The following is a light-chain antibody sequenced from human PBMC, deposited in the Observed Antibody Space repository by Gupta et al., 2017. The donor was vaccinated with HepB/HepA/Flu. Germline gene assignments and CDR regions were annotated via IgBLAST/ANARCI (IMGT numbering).Light chain of an antibody. Sequence: QSALTQPPSVSGSPGQSVTISCTGTSGDVGSYDRVSWYQQPPGTAPNLIIYDVSNRPSGVPDRFSGSKSGNTASLTISGLQPEDEADYYCSSYTTSSTWVFGGGTKLTVL. CDR3: SSYTTSSTWV. J-gene: IGLJ3*02. CDR1: SGDVGSYDR. V-gene: IGLV2-18*02. CDR2: DVS.